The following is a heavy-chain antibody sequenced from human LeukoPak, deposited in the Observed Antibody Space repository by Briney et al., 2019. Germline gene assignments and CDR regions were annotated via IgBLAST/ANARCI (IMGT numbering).Heavy chain of an antibody. V-gene: IGHV3-33*01. CDR2: ICYEGRKE. J-gene: IGHJ4*02. Sequence: PGGSLRLSCAASGFTLSSYGMDWVRQAPGKGMEWVAVICYEGRKEKYADSAKGRLTIKRDNSKNTLYLQMDSLRAEDTAVYYCARDAGMASRQPAYWGQGTLVTVSS. D-gene: IGHD6-6*01. CDR1: GFTLSSYG. CDR3: ARDAGMASRQPAY.